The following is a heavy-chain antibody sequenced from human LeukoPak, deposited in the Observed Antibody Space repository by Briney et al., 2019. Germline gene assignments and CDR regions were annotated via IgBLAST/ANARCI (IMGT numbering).Heavy chain of an antibody. CDR1: GFTFSSYA. D-gene: IGHD2-21*01. Sequence: GGSLRLSCAASGFTFSSYAMHWVRQAPGKGLKYVSGISSNGGSTYYANSVKGRFTIPRDNSKNTLYLQMGSLRAEDMAVYYCARELDCGGDCYSYDYWGQGTLVTVSS. J-gene: IGHJ4*02. CDR2: ISSNGGST. V-gene: IGHV3-64*01. CDR3: ARELDCGGDCYSYDY.